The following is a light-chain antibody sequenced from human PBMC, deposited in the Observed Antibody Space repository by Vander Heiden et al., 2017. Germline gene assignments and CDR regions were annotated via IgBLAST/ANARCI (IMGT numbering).Light chain of an antibody. CDR3: QQYDFSLT. CDR1: QSGSSSY. J-gene: IGKJ4*01. V-gene: IGKV3-20*01. CDR2: GAS. Sequence: EIVLTQSPCTLPLSPGERATLSCRASQSGSSSYLAWYQQKPGQSPRLLIYGASSRATGIPDRFSGSGSGTDFTLTISRLEPEDFAVYCCQQYDFSLTFGGGTKVEIK.